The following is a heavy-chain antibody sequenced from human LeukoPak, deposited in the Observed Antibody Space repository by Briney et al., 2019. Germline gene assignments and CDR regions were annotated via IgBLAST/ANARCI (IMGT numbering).Heavy chain of an antibody. D-gene: IGHD2-2*01. V-gene: IGHV4-59*08. CDR2: IYYSGST. CDR3: ARGRGCSSTSCYSGWFDP. J-gene: IGHJ5*02. CDR1: GGSISSYY. Sequence: SETLSLTCTVSGGSISSYYWSWIRQPPGKGLEWIGYIYYSGSTNYNPSLKSRVTISVDTSKNQFSLKLSSVTAADTAVYYCARGRGCSSTSCYSGWFDPWGQGTLVTVSS.